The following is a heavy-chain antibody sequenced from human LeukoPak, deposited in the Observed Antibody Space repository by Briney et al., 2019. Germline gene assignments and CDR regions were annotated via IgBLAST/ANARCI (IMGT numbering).Heavy chain of an antibody. CDR1: GGTFSSYT. V-gene: IGHV1-69*02. J-gene: IGHJ5*02. CDR3: ARGPPLDGYSYGENWFDP. D-gene: IGHD5-18*01. Sequence: ASVKVSCKASGGTFSSYTISWVRQAPGQGLEWMGRIIPILGIANYAQKFQGRVTITADKSTSTAYMELSSLRSEDTAVYYCARGPPLDGYSYGENWFDPWGQGTLATVSS. CDR2: IIPILGIA.